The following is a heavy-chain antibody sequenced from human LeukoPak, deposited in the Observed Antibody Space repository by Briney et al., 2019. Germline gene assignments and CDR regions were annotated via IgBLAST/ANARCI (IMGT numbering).Heavy chain of an antibody. CDR3: ARVVSSVYYYMDV. J-gene: IGHJ6*03. V-gene: IGHV4-61*02. Sequence: KPSQTLSLTCTVSGGSISSGGYYWSWIRQPAGKGLQWIGRIFTGGSTNYNPSLQSRVTISMDTSKSQVSLRLRSVTAADTAVYYCARVVSSVYYYMDVWGKGTSVTVSS. D-gene: IGHD2/OR15-2a*01. CDR2: IFTGGST. CDR1: GGSISSGGYY.